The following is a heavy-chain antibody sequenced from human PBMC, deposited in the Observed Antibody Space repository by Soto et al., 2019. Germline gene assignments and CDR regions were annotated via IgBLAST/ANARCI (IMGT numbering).Heavy chain of an antibody. V-gene: IGHV3-74*03. D-gene: IGHD4-17*01. CDR3: ARDKSYALAV. Sequence: EVQLVESGGAFVQPGGPRGLSCAASGFDFSNSWLHWVRQFPGKGLVWVSNINSAGSSTTYADSVKGRFTISRDNARTTVYLQLDSLRVEDTAVYYCARDKSYALAVWGQGTTVTVSS. J-gene: IGHJ6*02. CDR1: GFDFSNSW. CDR2: INSAGSST.